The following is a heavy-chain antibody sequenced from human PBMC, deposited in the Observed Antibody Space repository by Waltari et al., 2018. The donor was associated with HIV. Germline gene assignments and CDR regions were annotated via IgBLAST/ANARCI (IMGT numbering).Heavy chain of an antibody. J-gene: IGHJ4*02. Sequence: QVQLHESGPGLVKSSETLSVTCTVSNGFITGYFGSWIRQTPGTGLEWIGYVSYMGNTNYNPSLKGRVTIFLEASKKQFSLHLKSVVAADTAVYYCARHLLAATGRFDDWGQGTLVTVSS. V-gene: IGHV4-59*08. CDR3: ARHLLAATGRFDD. CDR1: NGFITGYF. D-gene: IGHD6-13*01. CDR2: VSYMGNT.